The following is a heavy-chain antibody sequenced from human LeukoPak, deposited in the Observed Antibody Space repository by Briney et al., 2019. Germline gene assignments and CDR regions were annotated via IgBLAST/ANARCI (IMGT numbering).Heavy chain of an antibody. V-gene: IGHV3-48*02. CDR1: GFTFSSFS. J-gene: IGHJ3*02. CDR2: ISSSISVI. D-gene: IGHD6-19*01. CDR3: ARDQYSGHWYYALDI. Sequence: PGGSLRLSCAASGFTFSSFSMNWARQAPGKGLEWVSYISSSISVIYYADSVKGRFTISRDNAKNSLYLQMNSVRDEDTAVYYCARDQYSGHWYYALDIWGQGTMVTVSS.